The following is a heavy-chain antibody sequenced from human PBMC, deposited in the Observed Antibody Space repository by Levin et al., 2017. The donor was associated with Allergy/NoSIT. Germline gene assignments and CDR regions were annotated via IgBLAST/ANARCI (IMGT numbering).Heavy chain of an antibody. CDR1: GFTFSSYA. J-gene: IGHJ4*02. CDR3: AKGGGSYGSGRRYLEN. V-gene: IGHV3-23*01. D-gene: IGHD3-10*01. Sequence: GGSLRLSCAASGFTFSSYAMSWVRQSPGKGLEWVSAITLSGGSTYYADSVKGRFTISRDNSRNTLYLQMSSLRAEDTAVYYCAKGGGSYGSGRRYLENWGQGTLVTVSS. CDR2: ITLSGGST.